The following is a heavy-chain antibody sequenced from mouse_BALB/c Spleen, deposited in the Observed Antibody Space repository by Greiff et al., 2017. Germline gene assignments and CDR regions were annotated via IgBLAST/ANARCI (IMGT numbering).Heavy chain of an antibody. CDR3: ASKVPYAMDY. V-gene: IGHV1-39*01. CDR1: GYSFTDYI. CDR2: INPYYGST. D-gene: IGHD2-14*01. J-gene: IGHJ4*01. Sequence: VQLQQTGPELVKPGASVKISCKASGYSFTDYIMLWVKQSHGKSLEWIGNINPYYGSTSYNLKFKGKATLTVDKSSSTAYMQLNSLTSEDSAVYYCASKVPYAMDYWGQGTSVTVSS.